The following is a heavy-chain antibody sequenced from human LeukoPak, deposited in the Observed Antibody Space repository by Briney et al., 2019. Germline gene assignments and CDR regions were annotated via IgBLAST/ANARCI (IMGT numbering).Heavy chain of an antibody. CDR3: AIFEYYYDSSGYYYQQDFVY. CDR1: GYTFTSYA. CDR2: INAGNGNT. V-gene: IGHV1-3*01. J-gene: IGHJ4*02. D-gene: IGHD3-22*01. Sequence: ASVKVSCKASGYTFTSYAMHWVRQAPGQRLEWMGWINAGNGNTKYSQKFQGRVTMTRNTSISTAYMELSSLRSEDTAVYYCAIFEYYYDSSGYYYQQDFVYWGQGTLVTVSS.